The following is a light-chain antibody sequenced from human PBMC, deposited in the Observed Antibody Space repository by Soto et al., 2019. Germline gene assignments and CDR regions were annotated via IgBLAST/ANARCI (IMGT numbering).Light chain of an antibody. CDR2: GAS. CDR1: QSVSSN. V-gene: IGKV3-15*01. Sequence: ERVVTQSPATLSVSPGERVTLSCRASQSVSSNLAWYQQKPGQAPRILIYGASTRATAVPARFSGTGSGTDFTLTISRLEPEDFAVYYCQQFGSSVTFGQGTRLEIK. CDR3: QQFGSSVT. J-gene: IGKJ5*01.